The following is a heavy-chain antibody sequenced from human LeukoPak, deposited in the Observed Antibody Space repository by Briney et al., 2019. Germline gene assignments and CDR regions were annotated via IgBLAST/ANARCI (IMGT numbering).Heavy chain of an antibody. Sequence: SETLSLTCSVSGGSIDTYYWTWVRQPPGGGLEWIGFVFYSGIANYNRSLGSRVTISVDTSKNQFSLKLTSVTAADTAIYYCARWGELVTGVDYWGQGILVTVSS. J-gene: IGHJ4*02. D-gene: IGHD3-16*01. CDR2: VFYSGIA. CDR3: ARWGELVTGVDY. V-gene: IGHV4-59*08. CDR1: GGSIDTYY.